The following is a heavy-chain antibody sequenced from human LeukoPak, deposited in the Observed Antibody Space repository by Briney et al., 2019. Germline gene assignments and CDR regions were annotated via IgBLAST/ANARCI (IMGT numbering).Heavy chain of an antibody. V-gene: IGHV1-18*01. CDR3: ARGGYYDTSGYRNDAFDI. J-gene: IGHJ3*02. Sequence: ASVKVSCKASGYTFTSYGISWVRQAPGQGLEWMGWISTYNGNTNYAQKLRGRVTMTTDTSTSTAYMELRSLRSDDTAVYYCARGGYYDTSGYRNDAFDIWGQGTMVTVSS. CDR1: GYTFTSYG. D-gene: IGHD3-22*01. CDR2: ISTYNGNT.